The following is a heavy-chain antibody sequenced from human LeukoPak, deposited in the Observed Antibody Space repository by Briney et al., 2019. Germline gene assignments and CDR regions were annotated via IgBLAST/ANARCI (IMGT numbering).Heavy chain of an antibody. CDR2: INWNGVST. CDR3: ARQMATMQSKYFDY. J-gene: IGHJ4*02. V-gene: IGHV3-20*04. D-gene: IGHD5-24*01. Sequence: GGSLRLSCTASGFTFDDHGMSWVRQAPGKGLELVSGINWNGVSTGYSDSVKGRFTISRDNAKNSLYLQMNSLRAEDTALYYCARQMATMQSKYFDYWGQGTLVTVSS. CDR1: GFTFDDHG.